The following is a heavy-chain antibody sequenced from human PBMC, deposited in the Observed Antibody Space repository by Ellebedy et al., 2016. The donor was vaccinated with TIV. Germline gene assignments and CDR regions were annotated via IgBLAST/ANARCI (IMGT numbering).Heavy chain of an antibody. CDR2: VFRDGVA. CDR1: GYSVNSGHY. J-gene: IGHJ3*02. CDR3: ARDKVETRTSPDGFEI. D-gene: IGHD2-15*01. V-gene: IGHV4-38-2*02. Sequence: SETLSLTCTVSGYSVNSGHYWGWMRQAPGKGLQWIATVFRDGVAYSNPSLKTRVTISVDTSKNQVSLILNSVTAADTAVYYCARDKVETRTSPDGFEIWGRGTMVTVSS.